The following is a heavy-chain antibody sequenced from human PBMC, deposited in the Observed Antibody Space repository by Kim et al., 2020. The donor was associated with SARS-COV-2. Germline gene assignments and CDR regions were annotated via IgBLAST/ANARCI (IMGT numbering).Heavy chain of an antibody. D-gene: IGHD1-26*01. V-gene: IGHV3-9*01. CDR3: TKDVRPGGADY. CDR1: GFRFDGYA. Sequence: GGSLRLSCADSGFRFDGYAIHWVRQAPGKGLEWVSGYSWRSGRTGYADSVKGRFTLSRDYGKNSFYLQMNSLRSEDTALYYCTKDVRPGGADYWGQGTLVTVSS. J-gene: IGHJ4*02. CDR2: YSWRSGRT.